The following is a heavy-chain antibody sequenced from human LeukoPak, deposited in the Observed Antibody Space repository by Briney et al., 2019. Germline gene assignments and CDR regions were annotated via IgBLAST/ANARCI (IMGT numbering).Heavy chain of an antibody. CDR3: ARTRYCSSTSCYWGGFDY. CDR1: GFTFSSYA. V-gene: IGHV3-30-3*01. D-gene: IGHD2-2*01. J-gene: IGHJ4*02. Sequence: HPGRSLRLSCAASGFTFSSYAMHWVRQAPGKGLEWVAVISYDGSNKYYADSVKGRFTISRDNSKNTLYLQMNSLRAEDTAVYYCARTRYCSSTSCYWGGFDYWGQGTLVTVSS. CDR2: ISYDGSNK.